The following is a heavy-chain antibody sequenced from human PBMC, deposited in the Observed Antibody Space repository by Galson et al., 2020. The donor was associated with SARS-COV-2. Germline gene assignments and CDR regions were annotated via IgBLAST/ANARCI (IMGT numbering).Heavy chain of an antibody. CDR3: TKGSIDHGY. Sequence: GGSLRLSCAASAFTFTSYAMRWVRQAPGRGLEWISTVDISGDNTDYADSVKGRFTISRDNAKNTVFLQMNSLRAEDTAIYYCTKGSIDHGYWGQGTLVTVSS. J-gene: IGHJ4*02. CDR1: AFTFTSYA. CDR2: VDISGDNT. V-gene: IGHV3-23*01.